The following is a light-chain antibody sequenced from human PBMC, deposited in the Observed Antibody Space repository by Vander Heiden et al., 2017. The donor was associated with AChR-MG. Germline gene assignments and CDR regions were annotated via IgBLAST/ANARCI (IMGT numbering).Light chain of an antibody. V-gene: IGLV2-14*03. CDR3: TSHTSSATRGV. Sequence: QSALTQPASVSGSPGQSITISCPGTSRDVGGYTSVSWFQQHPGKAPKLMIYGFSNRPSGVSDRFSGSKSGNTASLTNSGLRAEDEADYYCTSHTSSATRGVIGGGTKLTVL. CDR1: SRDVGGYTS. CDR2: GFS. J-gene: IGLJ2*01.